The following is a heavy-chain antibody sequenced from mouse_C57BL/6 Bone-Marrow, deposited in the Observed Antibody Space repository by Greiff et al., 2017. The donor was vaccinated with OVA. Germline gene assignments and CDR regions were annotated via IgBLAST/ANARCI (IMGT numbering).Heavy chain of an antibody. CDR1: GYTFTSYW. CDR3: ARSRYYGSSYY. D-gene: IGHD1-1*01. CDR2: IHPNSGST. J-gene: IGHJ2*01. Sequence: QVQLKQPGAELVKPGASVKLSCKASGYTFTSYWMHWVKQRPGQGLEWIGMIHPNSGSTNYNEKFKSKATLTVDKSSSTAYMQLSSLTSEDSAVYYCARSRYYGSSYYWGQGTTLTVSS. V-gene: IGHV1-64*01.